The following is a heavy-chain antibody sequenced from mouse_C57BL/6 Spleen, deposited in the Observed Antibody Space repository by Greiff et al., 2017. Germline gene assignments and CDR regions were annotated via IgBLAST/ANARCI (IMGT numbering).Heavy chain of an antibody. CDR2: ISYDGSN. J-gene: IGHJ2*01. CDR3: ARDGYHDYFDY. CDR1: GYSITSGYY. Sequence: EVKLEESGPGLVKPSQSLSLTCSVTGYSITSGYYWNWIRQFPGNKLEWMGYISYDGSNNYNPSLKNRISITRDTSKNQFFLKLNSVTTEDTATYYCARDGYHDYFDYWGQGTTLTVSS. D-gene: IGHD1-2*01. V-gene: IGHV3-6*01.